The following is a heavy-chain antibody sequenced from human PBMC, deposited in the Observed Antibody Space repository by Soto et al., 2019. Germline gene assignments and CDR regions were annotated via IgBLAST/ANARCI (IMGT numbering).Heavy chain of an antibody. J-gene: IGHJ4*02. Sequence: QVQLQESGPGLVKPSQTLSLTCTVSGGSITSSGYYWSWIRQHPGEGLEWIGFTSNSGSTSYNPSLKSPVTKSVYTSSNQFSLNLKSVTAADTAVYYCARGGGSTKVDYWGQGTLVTVSP. CDR2: TSNSGST. CDR3: ARGGGSTKVDY. V-gene: IGHV4-31*01. D-gene: IGHD2-2*01. CDR1: GGSITSSGYY.